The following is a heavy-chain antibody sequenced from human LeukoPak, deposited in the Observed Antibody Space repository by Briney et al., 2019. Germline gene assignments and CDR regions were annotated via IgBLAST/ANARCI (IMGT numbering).Heavy chain of an antibody. CDR1: QFTFSSHW. Sequence: PGGSLRLSCVASQFTFSSHWMTWVRQAPGKGLELVAKIKEDGSDNYYVDSVKGRFTISRENARNSRYLQMNSLRADEMAVYYCARVLAGRCENSPCYPVFALWGQGTLVSVSS. J-gene: IGHJ4*02. D-gene: IGHD2-15*01. CDR3: ARVLAGRCENSPCYPVFAL. CDR2: IKEDGSDN. V-gene: IGHV3-7*01.